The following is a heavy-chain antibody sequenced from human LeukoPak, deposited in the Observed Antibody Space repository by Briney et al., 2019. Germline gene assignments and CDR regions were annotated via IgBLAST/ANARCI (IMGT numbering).Heavy chain of an antibody. Sequence: AAGGATCSSCALLSVGHAPFKRIEWVAVISYDGSNKYYADSVKGRFTISRDNSKNTLYLQMNSLRAGDTAVYYCVRGWPGDFEHWGQGSLVTVSS. CDR1: GATCSSCA. D-gene: IGHD5-24*01. V-gene: IGHV3-30*07. CDR3: VRGWPGDFEH. J-gene: IGHJ4*02. CDR2: ISYDGSNK.